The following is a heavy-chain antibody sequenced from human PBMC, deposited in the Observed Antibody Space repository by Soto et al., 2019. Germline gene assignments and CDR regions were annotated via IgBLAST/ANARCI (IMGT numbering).Heavy chain of an antibody. D-gene: IGHD3-22*01. CDR1: GYSFAGYW. V-gene: IGHV5-10-1*01. Sequence: GESLKISCQGSGYSFAGYWITRVRQQPGKGLEWMGRIDPSDSQTYYSPSFRGHVTISVTKSITTAFLQWSSLRASDTAMYYCARQIYDSDTGPNFQYYFDSWGQGTPVTSPQ. CDR2: IDPSDSQT. J-gene: IGHJ4*02. CDR3: ARQIYDSDTGPNFQYYFDS.